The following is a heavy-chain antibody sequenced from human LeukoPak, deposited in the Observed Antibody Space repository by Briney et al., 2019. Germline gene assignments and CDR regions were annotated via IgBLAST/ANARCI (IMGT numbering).Heavy chain of an antibody. CDR1: GGSFSGYY. CDR2: INHSGST. D-gene: IGHD2/OR15-2a*01. Sequence: SETLSLTCAVYGGSFSGYYWSWIRQPPGKGLEWIGEINHSGSTNYNPSLKSRVTISVDTSKNQFSLKLSSVTAADTAVYYCASFSGLALDYWGQGTLVTVSS. CDR3: ASFSGLALDY. J-gene: IGHJ4*02. V-gene: IGHV4-34*01.